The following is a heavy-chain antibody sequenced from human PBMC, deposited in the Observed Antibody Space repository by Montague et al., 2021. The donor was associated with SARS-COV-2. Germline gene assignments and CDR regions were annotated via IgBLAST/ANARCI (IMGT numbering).Heavy chain of an antibody. CDR1: GGSVSDYY. CDR3: ARGPRITMIVVVITDIWFDP. CDR2: INHSGST. V-gene: IGHV4-34*01. Sequence: SETLSLTCAVYGGSVSDYYWSWIRQPPGKGLEWIGEINHSGSTNYNPSLKSRVTKSVDTSKNQFSLKLTSVTAVDTAVYYCARGPRITMIVVVITDIWFDPWGQGTLVTVSS. J-gene: IGHJ5*02. D-gene: IGHD3-22*01.